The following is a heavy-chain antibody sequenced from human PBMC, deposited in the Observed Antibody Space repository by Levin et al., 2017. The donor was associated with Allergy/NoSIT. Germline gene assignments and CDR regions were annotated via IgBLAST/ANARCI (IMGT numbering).Heavy chain of an antibody. CDR1: GFTFSTYS. J-gene: IGHJ4*02. CDR2: ISHGTILI. V-gene: IGHV3-21*01. CDR3: VREGLNYPPDY. D-gene: IGHD1-7*01. Sequence: GGSLRPYCAASGFTFSTYSLSWVRQAPGKGLEWVSSISHGTILIYYADSVEGRFTISRDDAKNSLYLQLNSLRAEDTGVYYCVREGLNYPPDYWGQGTLVTVSS.